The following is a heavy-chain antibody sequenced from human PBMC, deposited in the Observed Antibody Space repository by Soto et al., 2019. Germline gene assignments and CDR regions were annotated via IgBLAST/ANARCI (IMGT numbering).Heavy chain of an antibody. Sequence: PSETLSLTCTVFGGSISSNIYYRGWIRQPPGKGLEWIGNIHYSGSTYYDSSLKSRVTISVDTSKNQFSLKLSSVTAADTAVYYCASQHYYDSSGYYVVYWGQGTLVTVSS. V-gene: IGHV4-39*01. CDR3: ASQHYYDSSGYYVVY. D-gene: IGHD3-22*01. CDR2: IHYSGST. J-gene: IGHJ4*02. CDR1: GGSISSNIYY.